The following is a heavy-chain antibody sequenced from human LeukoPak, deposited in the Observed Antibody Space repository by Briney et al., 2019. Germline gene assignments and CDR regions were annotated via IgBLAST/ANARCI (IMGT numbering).Heavy chain of an antibody. V-gene: IGHV1-2*02. Sequence: ASVKVSCKASGYTFTAYYMHWVRQAPGQGLEWIGWIHPNSGDTNYAQKFQGRVTMTRDTSSSTAYMELSRLRSDDTAVYYCARDHSYYGSGSYSNVDYWGQGTLVTVSS. J-gene: IGHJ4*02. CDR3: ARDHSYYGSGSYSNVDY. CDR2: IHPNSGDT. D-gene: IGHD3-10*01. CDR1: GYTFTAYY.